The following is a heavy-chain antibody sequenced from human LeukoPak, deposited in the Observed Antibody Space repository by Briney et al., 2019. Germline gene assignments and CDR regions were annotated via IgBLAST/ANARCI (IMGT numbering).Heavy chain of an antibody. D-gene: IGHD3-22*01. V-gene: IGHV3-23*01. Sequence: GGSLRLSCAASGFTFSNYNMHWVRQAPGKGLEWVSAISGSGGSTYYADSVKGRFTISRDNSKNTLYLQMNSLRAEDTAVYYCAKDLTMIVEYYFDYWGQGTLVTVSS. CDR1: GFTFSNYN. CDR3: AKDLTMIVEYYFDY. CDR2: ISGSGGST. J-gene: IGHJ4*02.